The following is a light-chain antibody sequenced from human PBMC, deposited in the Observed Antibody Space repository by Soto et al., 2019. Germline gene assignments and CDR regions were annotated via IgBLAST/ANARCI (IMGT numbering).Light chain of an antibody. CDR1: QSVSNSY. V-gene: IGKV3-20*01. CDR2: DTS. J-gene: IGKJ1*01. Sequence: EIGLTQSPGTLSLSPGERATLSCRASQSVSNSYLAWYQQKPGQAPRLVISDTSDRATGIPDRFSGSGSGTDFTLTISRLEPEDFAVYYCQQYDSPWTFGQGTKVEIK. CDR3: QQYDSPWT.